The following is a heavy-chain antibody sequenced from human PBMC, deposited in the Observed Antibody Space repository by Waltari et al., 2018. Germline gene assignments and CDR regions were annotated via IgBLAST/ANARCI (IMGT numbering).Heavy chain of an antibody. CDR1: GGTFSSYA. J-gene: IGHJ4*02. V-gene: IGHV1-69*12. CDR2: IIPILGTA. CDR3: ARNPTYYYDSSGYLCPDY. D-gene: IGHD3-22*01. Sequence: QVQLVQSGAEVKKPGSSVKVSCKASGGTFSSYAISWVRQAPGQGLEWMGGIIPILGTANYAQKFQGRVTITADESTSTAYMELSSLRSEDTAVYYCARNPTYYYDSSGYLCPDYWGQGTLVTVSS.